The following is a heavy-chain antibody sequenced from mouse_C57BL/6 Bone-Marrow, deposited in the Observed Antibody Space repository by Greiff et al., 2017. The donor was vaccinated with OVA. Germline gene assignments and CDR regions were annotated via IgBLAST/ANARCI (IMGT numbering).Heavy chain of an antibody. V-gene: IGHV10-3*01. CDR1: GFTFNTYA. J-gene: IGHJ4*01. D-gene: IGHD2-4*01. CDR2: IRSKSSNYAT. Sequence: GGGLVQPKGSLKLSCAASGFTFNTYALHWVRQAPGKGLEWFARIRSKSSNYATYYSDSVKDRFTISRDDSQSMLYLQMNNLKAEDTAMYYCVGGGYDCPFDYAMDYWGQGTSVTVAA. CDR3: VGGGYDCPFDYAMDY.